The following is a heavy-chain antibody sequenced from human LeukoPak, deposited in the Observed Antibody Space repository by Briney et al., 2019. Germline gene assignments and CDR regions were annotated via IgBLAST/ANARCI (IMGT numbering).Heavy chain of an antibody. D-gene: IGHD3-22*01. Sequence: ASVKVSCKASGYTFTSYYIHWVRQAPGPGLEWMGIINTRGGSTSHAKKFQGRVTMTRDTSTRTVYVELSSPRSEDTTVYYCARYAPYDSSGYLFDYWGQGTLVTVSS. CDR1: GYTFTSYY. J-gene: IGHJ4*02. CDR2: INTRGGST. CDR3: ARYAPYDSSGYLFDY. V-gene: IGHV1-46*01.